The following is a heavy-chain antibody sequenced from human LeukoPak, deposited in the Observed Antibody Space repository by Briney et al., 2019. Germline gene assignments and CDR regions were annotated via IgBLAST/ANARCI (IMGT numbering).Heavy chain of an antibody. J-gene: IGHJ4*02. D-gene: IGHD2-2*01. CDR1: GYTFTGYY. CDR3: ARAPFLGYCSSASCPEGFDY. V-gene: IGHV1-2*02. Sequence: ASVKVSCKASGYTFTGYYIHWVRQTPGQGLEWMGWINPNSGGTNYAQNFQGRVTMTRDTSIRTAYMELSRLRSDDAAVYYCARAPFLGYCSSASCPEGFDYWGQGTLVTVSS. CDR2: INPNSGGT.